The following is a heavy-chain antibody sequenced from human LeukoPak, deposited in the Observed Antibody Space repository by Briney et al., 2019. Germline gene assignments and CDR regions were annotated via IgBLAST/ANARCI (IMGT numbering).Heavy chain of an antibody. Sequence: GGSLRLSCAASGFTFSTYSMNWVRQAPGKGLEWVSSISGSSDYIFYADSVKGRFTMSRDNAKNSLYLQMNSLRAEDTAVYSCARASGPFDYWGQGTLVTVSS. J-gene: IGHJ4*02. CDR2: ISGSSDYI. CDR1: GFTFSTYS. V-gene: IGHV3-21*01. D-gene: IGHD3-10*01. CDR3: ARASGPFDY.